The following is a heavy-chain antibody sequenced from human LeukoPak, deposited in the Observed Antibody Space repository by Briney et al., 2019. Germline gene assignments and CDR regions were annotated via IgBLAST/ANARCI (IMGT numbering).Heavy chain of an antibody. V-gene: IGHV3-21*01. CDR2: ISGRSSFI. CDR1: GFTFSSYS. CDR3: AGEEVVTTVYEAFNI. D-gene: IGHD2/OR15-2a*01. Sequence: GGSLRLSCAASGFTFSSYSMNWVRQAPGKGLEWVSSISGRSSFIYYADSVKGRFTISRDNTKNPLYLQMNSLRAEDTAVYFCAGEEVVTTVYEAFNIWGQGTMVTVSS. J-gene: IGHJ3*02.